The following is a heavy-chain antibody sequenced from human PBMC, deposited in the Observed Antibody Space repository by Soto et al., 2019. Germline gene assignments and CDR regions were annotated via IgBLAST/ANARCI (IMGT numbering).Heavy chain of an antibody. CDR3: AIYCMGGACYSASIDY. Sequence: QEQMVQSGGGVVQPGRSLRLSCAASPFTFRSYSMHWVRQAPGKGLEWVTSISYDGSKESYADSVKGRFTVSRENSQNTVDIQINIPRPEDTTVYYCAIYCMGGACYSASIDYWGKGTQVTVSS. CDR2: ISYDGSKE. D-gene: IGHD2-15*01. V-gene: IGHV3-30*04. J-gene: IGHJ4*02. CDR1: PFTFRSYS.